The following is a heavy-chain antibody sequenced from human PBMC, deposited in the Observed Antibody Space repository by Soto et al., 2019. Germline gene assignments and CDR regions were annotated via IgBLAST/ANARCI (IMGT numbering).Heavy chain of an antibody. CDR3: AKSSGYSTSTGVGY. Sequence: VGSLRLSCAASGFTFSSYAMTWVRQAPGKGLEWVSTISGSGGSTYYADSVKGRFTISRGNSKNTLFLQMNSLRAEDTAVYYCAKSSGYSTSTGVGYWGQGALVTVSS. V-gene: IGHV3-23*01. CDR1: GFTFSSYA. J-gene: IGHJ4*02. CDR2: ISGSGGST. D-gene: IGHD5-12*01.